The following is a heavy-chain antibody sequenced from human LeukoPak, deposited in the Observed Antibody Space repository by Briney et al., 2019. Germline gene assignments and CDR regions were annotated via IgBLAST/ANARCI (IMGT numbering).Heavy chain of an antibody. V-gene: IGHV3-53*01. Sequence: GGSLRLSCAASGYSVSKTYMTWVRQAPGKGLEWVSTIYIDARTYYADSVKGRFTLSRDYSKNTLFLQMNSLRAEDTALYYCARRLSGECTTDCYSPDAYDLWGQGTMVTVSS. CDR2: IYIDART. CDR1: GYSVSKTY. J-gene: IGHJ3*01. CDR3: ARRLSGECTTDCYSPDAYDL. D-gene: IGHD2-21*02.